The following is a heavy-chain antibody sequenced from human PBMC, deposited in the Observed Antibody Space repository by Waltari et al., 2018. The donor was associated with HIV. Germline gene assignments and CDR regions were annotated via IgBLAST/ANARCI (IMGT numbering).Heavy chain of an antibody. CDR1: GGTFSSYA. CDR2: ISPILGTA. J-gene: IGHJ3*02. D-gene: IGHD6-19*01. V-gene: IGHV1-69*06. CDR3: ARERGIAVAAPGAFDI. Sequence: QVQLVQSGAEVKKPGSSVKVSCKASGGTFSSYAISWVRQAPGQGLEWMGGISPILGTANYAQKFQGRVTITADKSTSTAYIELSSLRSVDTAVYYCARERGIAVAAPGAFDIWGQGTMVTVSS.